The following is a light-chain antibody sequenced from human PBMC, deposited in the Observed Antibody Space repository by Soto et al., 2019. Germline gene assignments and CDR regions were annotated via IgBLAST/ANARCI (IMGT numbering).Light chain of an antibody. V-gene: IGLV3-21*04. CDR2: YDS. Sequence: SYELTQPPSVSVAPGETARITCGGSNIGIKSVHWYQQKPGQAPVAVIHYDSDRPSGIPERFSGSNSGITATLTISRVEAEDEADYYCQVWDDISDHYVFGTGTKVTVL. CDR1: NIGIKS. J-gene: IGLJ1*01. CDR3: QVWDDISDHYV.